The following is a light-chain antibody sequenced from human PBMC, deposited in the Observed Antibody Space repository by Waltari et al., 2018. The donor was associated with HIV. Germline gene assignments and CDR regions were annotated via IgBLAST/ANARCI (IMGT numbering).Light chain of an antibody. CDR1: SGRIASNY. J-gene: IGLJ2*01. V-gene: IGLV6-57*04. CDR2: ENN. CDR3: QSYFASNDVI. Sequence: NFMLTQPHSVSESPGKTVTISCTRSSGRIASNYVQWYQQRPGGAPTTVIYENNQRPSRVPDRVSGSIDSSSNSASLTISGLKTDDEADYYCQSYFASNDVIFGGGTTLTVL.